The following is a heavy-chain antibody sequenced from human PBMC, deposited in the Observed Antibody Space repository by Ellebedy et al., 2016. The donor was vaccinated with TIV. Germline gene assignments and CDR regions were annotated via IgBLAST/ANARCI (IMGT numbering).Heavy chain of an antibody. J-gene: IGHJ4*02. CDR3: AKIGQPDSGCDWAYFDY. V-gene: IGHV3-23*01. CDR2: ISGSGGST. D-gene: IGHD5-12*01. CDR1: GFTFSSYA. Sequence: GESLKISXAASGFTFSSYAMSWVRQAPGKGLEWVSAISGSGGSTYYADSVKGRFTISRDNSKNTLYLQMNSLRAEDTAVYYCAKIGQPDSGCDWAYFDYWGQGTLVTVSS.